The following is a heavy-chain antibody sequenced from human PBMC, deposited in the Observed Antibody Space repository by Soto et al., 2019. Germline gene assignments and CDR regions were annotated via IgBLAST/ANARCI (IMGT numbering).Heavy chain of an antibody. CDR1: GGSISSGGYY. D-gene: IGHD5-12*01. J-gene: IGHJ4*02. Sequence: TLSLTCTVSGGSISSGGYYWSWIRQHPGKGLEWVGYSYYTGSSYYNPSLKSRVTISVDASKNQLSLRLASVAAADTAVYYCARDLRGYSRYDYLDYWGQGIPVTVSS. CDR3: ARDLRGYSRYDYLDY. V-gene: IGHV4-31*03. CDR2: SYYTGSS.